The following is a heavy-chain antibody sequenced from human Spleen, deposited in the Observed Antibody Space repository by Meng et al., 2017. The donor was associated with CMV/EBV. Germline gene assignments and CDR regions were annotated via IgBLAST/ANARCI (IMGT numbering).Heavy chain of an antibody. Sequence: KVSCKGSGYSFTSYWIGWVRQMPGKGLEWMGIIYPGDSDTRYSPSFQGQVTISADKSISTAYLQWSSLKASDTAMYYCARHGKDGGQLDPNFDYWGQGTLVTVSS. CDR2: IYPGDSDT. CDR3: ARHGKDGGQLDPNFDY. J-gene: IGHJ4*02. V-gene: IGHV5-51*01. D-gene: IGHD6-6*01. CDR1: GYSFTSYW.